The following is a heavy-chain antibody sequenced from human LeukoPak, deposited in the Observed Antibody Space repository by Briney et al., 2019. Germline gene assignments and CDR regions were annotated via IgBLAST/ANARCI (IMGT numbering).Heavy chain of an antibody. D-gene: IGHD5-18*01. CDR2: ISAYNGNT. Sequence: ASVKVSCKASGYTFTSYGISWVQQAPGQGLEWMGWISAYNGNTNYAQKLQGRVTMTTDTSTSTAYMVLRSLRSEDTAVYYCATGRVDTAEENYYYYYMDVWGKGTTVTVSS. CDR1: GYTFTSYG. CDR3: ATGRVDTAEENYYYYYMDV. J-gene: IGHJ6*03. V-gene: IGHV1-18*01.